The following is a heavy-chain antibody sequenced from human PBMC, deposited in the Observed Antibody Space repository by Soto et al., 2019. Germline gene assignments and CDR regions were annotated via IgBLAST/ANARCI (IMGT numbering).Heavy chain of an antibody. Sequence: QVQLVQSGAEVKKPGASVKVSCRASGNTFTNYYINWVRQAPGQGLEWLGIISPSGASTSYAQKFQDRVTMTRDTSASTVYMDLSSLTSDDTAVYYCAGRDCSGGTCLGLDPWGQGTLVTVSS. CDR3: AGRDCSGGTCLGLDP. CDR2: ISPSGAST. V-gene: IGHV1-46*03. CDR1: GNTFTNYY. J-gene: IGHJ5*02. D-gene: IGHD2-15*01.